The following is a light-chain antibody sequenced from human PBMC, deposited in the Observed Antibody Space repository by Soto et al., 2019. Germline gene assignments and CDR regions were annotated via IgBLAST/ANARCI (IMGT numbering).Light chain of an antibody. CDR1: QSVSSN. J-gene: IGKJ5*01. V-gene: IGKV3-15*01. CDR3: QQYNNWPPVT. Sequence: EIVMTQSPATLSVSPGERATLSCSASQSVSSNLAWYQQKFGQAPRLLIYGASTRATGIPARFSGSGSGTEFTLTISSLQSEDFAVYYCQQYNNWPPVTFGQGTRLEIK. CDR2: GAS.